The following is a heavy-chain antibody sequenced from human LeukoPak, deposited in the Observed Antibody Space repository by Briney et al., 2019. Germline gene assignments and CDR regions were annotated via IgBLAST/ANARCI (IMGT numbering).Heavy chain of an antibody. J-gene: IGHJ3*02. CDR3: ARDLSAVLRYVDWLPRDAFDI. CDR2: INPNSGGT. Sequence: ASVKVSCKASGYTFTGYYMHWVRQAPGQGLEWMGWINPNSGGTNYAQKFQGRVTMTRDTSISTAYMELSRLRSDDTAVYSCARDLSAVLRYVDWLPRDAFDIWGQGTMVTVSS. V-gene: IGHV1-2*02. D-gene: IGHD3-9*01. CDR1: GYTFTGYY.